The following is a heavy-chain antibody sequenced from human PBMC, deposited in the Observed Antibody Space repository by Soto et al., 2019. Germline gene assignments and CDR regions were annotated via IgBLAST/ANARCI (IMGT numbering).Heavy chain of an antibody. CDR2: IYYSGST. J-gene: IGHJ5*02. V-gene: IGHV4-59*01. CDR3: ARDRLANWFDP. D-gene: IGHD3-9*01. CDR1: GGSISSYY. Sequence: SETLSLTCAVSGGSISSYYWNWIRQPPGKGLEWIGYIYYSGSTKYNPSLKSRVTISVDTSKNQFSLKLSSVTAADTAVYYCARDRLANWFDPWGQGTLVTVSS.